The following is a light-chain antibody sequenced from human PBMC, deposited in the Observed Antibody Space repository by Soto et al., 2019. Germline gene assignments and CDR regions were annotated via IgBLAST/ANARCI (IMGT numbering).Light chain of an antibody. V-gene: IGLV3-25*02. CDR1: ALPKQY. CDR2: KDS. J-gene: IGLJ1*01. Sequence: SYELTQPPSVSVSPGQTARITCSVDALPKQYAYWYQQKPGQAPVLVIYKDSERPSGIPERFSGSSSGTTVTLTISGVQAEDEADYYCQSADSSGTYRVFGTGTRSPS. CDR3: QSADSSGTYRV.